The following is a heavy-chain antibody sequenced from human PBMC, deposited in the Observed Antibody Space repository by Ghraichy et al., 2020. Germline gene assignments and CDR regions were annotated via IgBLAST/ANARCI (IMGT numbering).Heavy chain of an antibody. Sequence: SETLSLTCTVSGGSISSSNYYWGWNRQPPGKGLDWIWSIYYSGSTYCNSSLKTRVTITVDTSKNQFSLTLSSVTAADTAVYYCATLRGYSGSYPIDYWGQGTLVTVSS. CDR3: ATLRGYSGSYPIDY. CDR1: GGSISSSNYY. V-gene: IGHV4-39*01. D-gene: IGHD1-26*01. J-gene: IGHJ4*02. CDR2: IYYSGST.